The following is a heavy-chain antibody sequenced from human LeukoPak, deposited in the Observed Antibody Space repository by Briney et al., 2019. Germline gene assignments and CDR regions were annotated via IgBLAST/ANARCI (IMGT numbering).Heavy chain of an antibody. CDR3: ATQAPTMVRGTRFDY. V-gene: IGHV1-2*02. Sequence: GASVKVSCKASVCSFTGYFIHWVRQAPGQGREGMGCIDPNSCETKYAQKRQGRVSMPRDTSTRTAYMELSRLRSDDTAVYCCATQAPTMVRGTRFDYCGQGTLVTVSS. D-gene: IGHD3-10*01. CDR1: VCSFTGYF. CDR2: IDPNSCET. J-gene: IGHJ4*02.